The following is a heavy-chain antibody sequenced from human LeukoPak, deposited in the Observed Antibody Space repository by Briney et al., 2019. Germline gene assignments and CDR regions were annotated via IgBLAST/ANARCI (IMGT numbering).Heavy chain of an antibody. CDR3: ARLQLWRYYFDY. Sequence: SETLSLTCAVYGGSFSGYYWSWIRQPPGKGLEWIGEINHSGSTNYNPSLKSRVTISADTSKNQFSLKLSSVTAADTAVYYCARLQLWRYYFDYWGQGTLVTVSS. CDR2: INHSGST. J-gene: IGHJ4*02. D-gene: IGHD5-18*01. CDR1: GGSFSGYY. V-gene: IGHV4-34*01.